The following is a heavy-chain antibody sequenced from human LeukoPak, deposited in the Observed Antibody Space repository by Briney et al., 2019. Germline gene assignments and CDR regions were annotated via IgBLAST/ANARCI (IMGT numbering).Heavy chain of an antibody. CDR3: ARARRSGSYHFDY. CDR1: GYTFTGYY. D-gene: IGHD1-26*01. J-gene: IGHJ4*02. CDR2: INPNSGGT. V-gene: IGHV1-2*02. Sequence: GASVKVSCQASGYTFTGYYMHWVRPAPGQGLEWMGWINPNSGGTNYAQKFQGRVTMTRDTSISTAYMELSRLRSDDTAVYYCARARRSGSYHFDYWGQGTLDTVSS.